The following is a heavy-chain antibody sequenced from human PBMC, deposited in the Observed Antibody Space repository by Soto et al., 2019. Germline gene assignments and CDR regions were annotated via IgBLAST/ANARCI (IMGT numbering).Heavy chain of an antibody. CDR2: ISTDGSVT. D-gene: IGHD6-19*01. J-gene: IGHJ4*02. CDR1: GLTFSSYW. Sequence: GGSLRLSCAASGLTFSSYWMHWVRQAPGKGLVWVSRISTDGSVTTYADSVKGRFTISRDNAKNTLYLQMNSLRTEDTAVYYCARAPSSSDCFCFDDCRKGTLVTVSS. CDR3: ARAPSSSDCFCFDD. V-gene: IGHV3-74*01.